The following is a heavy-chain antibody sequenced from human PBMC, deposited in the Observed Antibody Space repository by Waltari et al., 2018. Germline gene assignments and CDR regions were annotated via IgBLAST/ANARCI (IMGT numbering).Heavy chain of an antibody. Sequence: QVQLVQSWAEVKKPGSSVKVSCKASGGTFSSYTISWVRQAPGQGLEWMGRIIPILGIANYAQKFQGRVTITADKSTSTAYMELSSLRSEDTAVYYCASRPDSGPIDYWGQGTLVTVSS. CDR2: IIPILGIA. CDR1: GGTFSSYT. J-gene: IGHJ4*02. D-gene: IGHD5-12*01. V-gene: IGHV1-69*02. CDR3: ASRPDSGPIDY.